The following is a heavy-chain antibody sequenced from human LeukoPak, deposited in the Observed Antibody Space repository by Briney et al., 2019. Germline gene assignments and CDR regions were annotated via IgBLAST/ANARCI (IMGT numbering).Heavy chain of an antibody. Sequence: GGSLRLSCAGSGFTFSSYSMNWVRHALGKGLEWVSSISSSSSYIYYADSVKGRFTISRDNAKNSLYLQMNSLRAEDTAVYYCAREVSDGMDVWGQGTTVTVSS. CDR1: GFTFSSYS. V-gene: IGHV3-21*01. J-gene: IGHJ6*02. CDR2: ISSSSSYI. CDR3: AREVSDGMDV.